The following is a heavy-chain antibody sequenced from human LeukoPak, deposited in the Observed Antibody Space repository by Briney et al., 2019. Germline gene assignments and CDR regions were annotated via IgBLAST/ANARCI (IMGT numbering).Heavy chain of an antibody. Sequence: PSETLSLTCTVSGGSISSSSYYWDWIRQPPGKGLEWIGSIYYSGSTYYNPSLKSRVTISVDTSKNQFSLKLSSVTAADTAVYYCARHTVYGSGSYLQYFQHWGQGTLVTVSS. J-gene: IGHJ1*01. CDR1: GGSISSSSYY. V-gene: IGHV4-39*01. CDR2: IYYSGST. CDR3: ARHTVYGSGSYLQYFQH. D-gene: IGHD3-10*01.